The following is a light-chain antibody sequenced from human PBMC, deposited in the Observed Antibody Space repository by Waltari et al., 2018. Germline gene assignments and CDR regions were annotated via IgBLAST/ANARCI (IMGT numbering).Light chain of an antibody. CDR2: AAS. V-gene: IGKV1-12*01. CDR1: QGIRSW. J-gene: IGKJ4*01. CDR3: QEANSFPLT. Sequence: DIQMTQSPPSVSASVVDRVTITCRASQGIRSWLSGYQQKPGKAPKILIYAASNLQSGDPSRFSGRDSGTVFTLTISSLQPEDVATYYCQEANSFPLTFGVGTKVEI.